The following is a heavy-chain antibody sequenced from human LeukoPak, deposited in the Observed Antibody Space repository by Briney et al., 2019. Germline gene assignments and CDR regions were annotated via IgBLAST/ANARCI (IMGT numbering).Heavy chain of an antibody. CDR1: GGSISSYH. Sequence: SETLSLTCTVSGGSISSYHWSWIRQPPGKGLEWIGYIYYSGSTNYNPSLKSRVTISVDTSKNQFSLKLSSVTAADTAVYYCARDSKGDAFDIWGQGTMVTVSS. CDR2: IYYSGST. V-gene: IGHV4-59*01. J-gene: IGHJ3*02. CDR3: ARDSKGDAFDI.